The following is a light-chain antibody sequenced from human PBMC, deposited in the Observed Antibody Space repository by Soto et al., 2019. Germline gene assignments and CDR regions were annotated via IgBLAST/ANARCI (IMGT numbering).Light chain of an antibody. Sequence: SYELTLPPSVSVSPGQTASITCSGDTLGDKYAFWYQQKPGQSPVLLIYQDTKRPSGIPERFSGSNSGNTATLTISGTQAMDEADYYCQAWDSSTGVFGTGTMVTVL. CDR2: QDT. CDR1: TLGDKY. V-gene: IGLV3-1*01. J-gene: IGLJ1*01. CDR3: QAWDSSTGV.